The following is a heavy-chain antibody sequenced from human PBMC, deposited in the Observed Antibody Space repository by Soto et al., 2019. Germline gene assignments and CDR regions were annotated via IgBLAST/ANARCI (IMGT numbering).Heavy chain of an antibody. CDR1: GYSFTSYG. CDR2: ISAYNGNT. Sequence: QVQLVQSGAEVKKPGASVKVSCKASGYSFTSYGISWVQQAPGQGLEWMGWISAYNGNTNYAQKLQGRVTMTTDTSTSTGYMELRSPRSDDTAVYYCARDNGFGESDVWGQGTTVTVSS. V-gene: IGHV1-18*01. J-gene: IGHJ6*02. D-gene: IGHD3-10*01. CDR3: ARDNGFGESDV.